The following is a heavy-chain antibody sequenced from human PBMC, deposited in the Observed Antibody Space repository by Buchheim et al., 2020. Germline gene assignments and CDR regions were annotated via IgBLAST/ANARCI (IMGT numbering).Heavy chain of an antibody. D-gene: IGHD1-26*01. CDR2: IYTSGST. CDR3: ARGTVVGATTPFDY. CDR1: GGSISSGSYY. Sequence: QVQLQESGPGLVKPSQTLSLTCTVSGGSISSGSYYWSWIRQPAGKGLEWIGRIYTSGSTNYNPSLKSRVTIPVDTSKNQFSLKLSSVTAADTAVYYCARGTVVGATTPFDYWGQGTL. V-gene: IGHV4-61*02. J-gene: IGHJ4*02.